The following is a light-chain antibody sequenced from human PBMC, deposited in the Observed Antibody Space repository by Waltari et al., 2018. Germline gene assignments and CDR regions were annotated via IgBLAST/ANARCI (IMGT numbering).Light chain of an antibody. J-gene: IGLJ2*01. CDR3: CSYADTYTVL. V-gene: IGLV2-11*01. CDR2: DVT. CDR1: SSDVGGYNH. Sequence: QSALTQPRSVSGSPGQSVTISCTGTSSDVGGYNHLSWYQQHPGKAPKLMIYDVTKRPSGVPDRFSGSKSGSTASLTISGLQAEDEADYYCCSYADTYTVLFGGGTKLTVL.